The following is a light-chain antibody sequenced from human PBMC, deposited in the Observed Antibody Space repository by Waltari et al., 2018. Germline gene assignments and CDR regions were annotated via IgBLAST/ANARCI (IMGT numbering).Light chain of an antibody. CDR2: YVS. J-gene: IGLJ2*01. Sequence: QSALTQPASVSGSPGQSITISCTGTSSDVGGYHYVSWYQQHPGKAPKLMIYYVSNRPSGVSNRFSGSKSGNTASLTISGLQAEDEADYYCSSYTSSSNVVFGGGTKLTVL. CDR1: SSDVGGYHY. V-gene: IGLV2-14*03. CDR3: SSYTSSSNVV.